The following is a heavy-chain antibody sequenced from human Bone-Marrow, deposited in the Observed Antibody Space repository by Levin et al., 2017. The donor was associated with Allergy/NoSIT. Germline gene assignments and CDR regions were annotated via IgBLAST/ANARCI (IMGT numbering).Heavy chain of an antibody. V-gene: IGHV5-51*01. D-gene: IGHD3-22*01. CDR1: GYSFTSYW. CDR3: ARRPRARYYYDSSGYFDY. J-gene: IGHJ4*02. CDR2: IYPGDSDT. Sequence: PGESLKISCKGSGYSFTSYWIGWVRQMPGKGLEWMGIIYPGDSDTRYSPSFQGQVTISADKSISTAYLQWSSLKASDTAMYYCARRPRARYYYDSSGYFDYWGQGTLVTVSS.